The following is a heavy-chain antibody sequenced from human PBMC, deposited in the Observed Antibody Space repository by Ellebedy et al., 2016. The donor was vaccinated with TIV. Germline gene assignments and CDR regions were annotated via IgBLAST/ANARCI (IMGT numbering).Heavy chain of an antibody. Sequence: GESLKISCAASGFAFGAYWMGWVRQAPGKGLEWGADIKGDGSDKQYVDSVKGRFTISRDNAKSSLYLQMNSLTAADTAVYYWAGDGIVGATRSYGYWGQGTLVTVSS. V-gene: IGHV3-7*03. J-gene: IGHJ4*02. CDR2: IKGDGSDK. D-gene: IGHD1-26*01. CDR1: GFAFGAYW. CDR3: AGDGIVGATRSYGY.